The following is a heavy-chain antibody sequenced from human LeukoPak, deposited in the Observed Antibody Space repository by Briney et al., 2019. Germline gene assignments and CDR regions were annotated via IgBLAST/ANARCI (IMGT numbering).Heavy chain of an antibody. CDR2: IIPIFGTA. J-gene: IGHJ4*02. CDR1: GGTFSSYA. D-gene: IGHD3-3*01. V-gene: IGHV1-69*05. CDR3: AREAKNFGVVTNDY. Sequence: ASVKVSCKASGGTFSSYAISWVRQAPGQGLEWMGGIIPIFGTANYAQKFQGRVTMTRDTSISTAYMELSRLRSDDTAVYYCAREAKNFGVVTNDYWGQGTLVTVSS.